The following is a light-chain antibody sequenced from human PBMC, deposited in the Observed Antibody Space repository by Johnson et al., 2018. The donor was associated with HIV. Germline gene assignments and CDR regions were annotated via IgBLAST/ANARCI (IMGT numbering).Light chain of an antibody. CDR3: ATWDDTLNGRYV. J-gene: IGLJ1*01. V-gene: IGLV1-44*01. CDR1: SSNIGSSP. Sequence: QAVLTQPPSVSAAPGQKVTISCSGSSSNIGSSPVNWYQQLPGTAPKLLIYRNNQRPSGVPDRFSGSKSGTSASLAIRGLQAEDEADYYCATWDDTLNGRYVFGTGTKVTVL. CDR2: RNN.